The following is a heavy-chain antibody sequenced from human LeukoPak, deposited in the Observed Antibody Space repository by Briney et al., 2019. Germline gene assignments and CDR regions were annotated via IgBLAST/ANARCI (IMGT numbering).Heavy chain of an antibody. J-gene: IGHJ5*02. CDR2: IGGRGGST. Sequence: GGSLRLSCVGSGFTFSSYTMTWVRQAPGKGLEWVSAIGGRGGSTYYADSVKGRFTITRDNSKNTLYMQMDSLRDEDTAVYYCAKEGGAWGQGTLVTVSS. CDR1: GFTFSSYT. D-gene: IGHD3-16*01. CDR3: AKEGGA. V-gene: IGHV3-23*01.